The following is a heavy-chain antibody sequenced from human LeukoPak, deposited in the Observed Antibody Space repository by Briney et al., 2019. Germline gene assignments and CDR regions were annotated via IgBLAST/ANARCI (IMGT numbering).Heavy chain of an antibody. CDR1: GGSISSGTYY. CDR2: VSTSGST. J-gene: IGHJ4*02. CDR3: ARTIYDSSGYSSYFDY. D-gene: IGHD3-22*01. Sequence: PSETLSLTCTVSGGSISSGTYYWNWIRQPAGKGLEWIGRVSTSGSTNYNPSLKSRVTISVDTSKNQFSLKLSSVTAADTAVYYCARTIYDSSGYSSYFDYWGQGTLVTVSS. V-gene: IGHV4-61*02.